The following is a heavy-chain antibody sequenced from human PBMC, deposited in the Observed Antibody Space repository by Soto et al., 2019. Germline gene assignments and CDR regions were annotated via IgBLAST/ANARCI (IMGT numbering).Heavy chain of an antibody. CDR2: IIPIFGTA. CDR1: GGTFSSYA. J-gene: IGHJ6*02. Sequence: SVKVSCKASGGTFSSYAISWVRQAPGQGLEWMGGIIPIFGTANYAQKFQGRVTITADESTSTAYMELSSLRSEDTAVYYCARPCLAAAGYHYSYGMAVWGHWPSLSVSS. V-gene: IGHV1-69*13. D-gene: IGHD6-13*01. CDR3: ARPCLAAAGYHYSYGMAV.